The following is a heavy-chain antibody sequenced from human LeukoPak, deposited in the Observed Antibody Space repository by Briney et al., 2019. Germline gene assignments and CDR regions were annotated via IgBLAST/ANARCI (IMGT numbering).Heavy chain of an antibody. CDR2: IYWDDDK. J-gene: IGHJ5*02. Sequence: SGPTLVKPTQTLTLTCTFSGFSLSTSGVGVGWIRQPPGKALEWLALIYWDDDKRYSPSLKSRLTITKDTSKNQVVLTMTNMDPVDTATNYRAHRRALLWFGDPMLFDPWGQGTLVTVSS. CDR1: GFSLSTSGVG. D-gene: IGHD3-10*01. V-gene: IGHV2-5*02. CDR3: AHRRALLWFGDPMLFDP.